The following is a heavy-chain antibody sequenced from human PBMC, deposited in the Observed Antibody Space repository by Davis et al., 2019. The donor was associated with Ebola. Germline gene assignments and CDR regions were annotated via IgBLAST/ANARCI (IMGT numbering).Heavy chain of an antibody. V-gene: IGHV3-74*01. CDR3: GRVLHHYDSSGCGPSE. Sequence: GESLKISCAGSGFTFSSYWMFWVRQAPGKGLVWISRINGDGSRTTYADSVKGRFTISRDNAKSSVYLQMSSLRAEDTAVYYCGRVLHHYDSSGCGPSEWGQGTLVTVSS. D-gene: IGHD3-22*01. J-gene: IGHJ4*02. CDR1: GFTFSSYW. CDR2: INGDGSRT.